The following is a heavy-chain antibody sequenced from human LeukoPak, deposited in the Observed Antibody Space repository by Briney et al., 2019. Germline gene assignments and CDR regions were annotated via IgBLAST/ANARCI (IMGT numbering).Heavy chain of an antibody. J-gene: IGHJ4*02. V-gene: IGHV4-30-4*08. D-gene: IGHD2-2*02. CDR2: IYYSGST. CDR3: ASGYCSSTSCYTSDY. Sequence: SQTLSLTCTVSGGSISSSDYYWSWIRQPPGKGLEWIGYIYYSGSTYYNPSLKSRVTISVDTSKNQFSLKLSSVTAADTAVYYCASGYCSSTSCYTSDYWGQGTLVTVSS. CDR1: GGSISSSDYY.